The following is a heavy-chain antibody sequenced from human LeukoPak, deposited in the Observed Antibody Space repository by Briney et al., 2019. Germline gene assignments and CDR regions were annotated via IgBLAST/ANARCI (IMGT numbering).Heavy chain of an antibody. V-gene: IGHV4-59*12. Sequence: SETLSLTCTVSGVSISTYYWSWIRQPPGKGLEWIGYIYYSGNTNYNPSLLRRVAISVDTSANHVSLQMTSVTAADTAVYYCAREGGSYRPLDYSGQGTLVTVSS. CDR2: IYYSGNT. D-gene: IGHD3-16*02. CDR1: GVSISTYY. J-gene: IGHJ4*02. CDR3: AREGGSYRPLDY.